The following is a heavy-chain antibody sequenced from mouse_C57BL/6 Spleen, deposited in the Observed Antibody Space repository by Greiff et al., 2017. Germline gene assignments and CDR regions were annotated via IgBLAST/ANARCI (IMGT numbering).Heavy chain of an antibody. D-gene: IGHD1-1*02. Sequence: QVQLQQSGAELAKPGASVKLSCKASGYTFTSYWMHWVKQRPGQGLEWIGSIYPSSGYTKYNQKFKGKATLTADKSSSTAYMQLSSLTYEDSAVYYCARRNGGYWYFDVWGTGTTVTVSS. CDR2: IYPSSGYT. J-gene: IGHJ1*03. CDR3: ARRNGGYWYFDV. CDR1: GYTFTSYW. V-gene: IGHV1-7*01.